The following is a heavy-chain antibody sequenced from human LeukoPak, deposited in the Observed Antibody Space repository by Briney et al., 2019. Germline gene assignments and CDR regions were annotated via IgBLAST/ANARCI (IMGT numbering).Heavy chain of an antibody. Sequence: GGSLRLSCAASGFTVSSNYMSWVRQAPGKGLEWVSVIYSGGSTYYADSVKGRFTISRDNSKNTLYLQMNSLRAEDTAVYYCARDTLGYFDWLLPYDAFDIWGQGTMVTVSS. CDR3: ARDTLGYFDWLLPYDAFDI. J-gene: IGHJ3*02. D-gene: IGHD3-9*01. CDR2: IYSGGST. CDR1: GFTVSSNY. V-gene: IGHV3-66*01.